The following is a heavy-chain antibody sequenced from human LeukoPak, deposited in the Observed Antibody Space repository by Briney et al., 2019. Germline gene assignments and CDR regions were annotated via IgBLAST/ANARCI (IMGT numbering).Heavy chain of an antibody. D-gene: IGHD3-10*01. CDR2: ITHSGST. Sequence: SETLSLTCAVYGGSFSSYYWSWIRQPPGKGLEGIGEITHSGSTHYNPSLKSRVTISLDTSKSKFYLKLSSVTAADTAVYYCARVTRFNQFGELWFDYWGQGTLLTVSS. CDR3: ARVTRFNQFGELWFDY. J-gene: IGHJ4*02. V-gene: IGHV4-34*01. CDR1: GGSFSSYY.